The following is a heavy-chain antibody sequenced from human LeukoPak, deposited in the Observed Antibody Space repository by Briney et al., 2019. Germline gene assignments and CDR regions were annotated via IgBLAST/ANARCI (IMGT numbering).Heavy chain of an antibody. CDR3: ARGNSAAGDDY. V-gene: IGHV1-8*03. D-gene: IGHD6-13*01. J-gene: IGHJ4*02. Sequence: RASVKVSCKASGYTFTSYDINWVRQATGQGLEWMGWMNPNSGNTGYAQKFQGRVTITRNTSTSTAYMELSSLRSEDTAVYYCARGNSAAGDDYWGQGTLVTVSS. CDR1: GYTFTSYD. CDR2: MNPNSGNT.